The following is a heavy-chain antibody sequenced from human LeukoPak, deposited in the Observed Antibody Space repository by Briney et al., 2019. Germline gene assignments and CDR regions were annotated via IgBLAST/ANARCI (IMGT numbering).Heavy chain of an antibody. Sequence: GGSLRLSCAASGFTFSNAWMSWVRQAPGKGLEWVGRIKSKTDGGTTDYAAPVKGRFTISRDDSKNTLYLQMSSLKTEDTAVYYCTTDTPYYYGSGSYLGYFDYWGQGTLVTVSS. CDR3: TTDTPYYYGSGSYLGYFDY. V-gene: IGHV3-15*01. D-gene: IGHD3-10*01. J-gene: IGHJ4*02. CDR1: GFTFSNAW. CDR2: IKSKTDGGTT.